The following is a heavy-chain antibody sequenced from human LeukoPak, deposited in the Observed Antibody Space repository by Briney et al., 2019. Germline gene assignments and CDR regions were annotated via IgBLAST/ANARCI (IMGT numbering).Heavy chain of an antibody. CDR3: VAGRGDL. Sequence: PGGSLRLSCAASGFKFDDYWMNWVRQTPGKGLEWVAIIKQDGSEKFYVDSVKGRFIISRDNVKGSLSLQMNSVRVEDAGVYYCVAGRGDLWGQGTLVTVSS. V-gene: IGHV3-7*01. D-gene: IGHD1-26*01. CDR1: GFKFDDYW. J-gene: IGHJ5*02. CDR2: IKQDGSEK.